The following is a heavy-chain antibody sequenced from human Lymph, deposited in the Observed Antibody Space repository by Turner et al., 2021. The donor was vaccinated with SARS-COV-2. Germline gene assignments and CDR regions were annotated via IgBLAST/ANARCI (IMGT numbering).Heavy chain of an antibody. CDR3: ARDRDSSGWVDY. CDR2: ISYDESDK. V-gene: IGHV3-30*04. J-gene: IGHJ4*02. CDR1: GFTFSSYA. D-gene: IGHD3-22*01. Sequence: QVQLVESGGGVVQSGRSLRLSCAASGFTFSSYAMHWVRQAPGKGLEWVAFISYDESDKYYADSVKGRFTFSRDNSKNTLYLRMNSLRAEDTAVYNCARDRDSSGWVDYWAREPWSPSPQ.